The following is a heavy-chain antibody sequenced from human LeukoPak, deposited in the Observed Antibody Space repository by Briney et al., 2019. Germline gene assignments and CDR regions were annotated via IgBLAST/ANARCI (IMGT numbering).Heavy chain of an antibody. CDR2: IFPSGGEI. Sequence: GGSLRLSCAASGFTFSTFAMIWVRQPPGKGLEWVSSIFPSGGEIHYADSVKGRFTISRDNSKNTLYLQMNSLRAEDTAVYYCAKDARRLARILGRETRYYYYYYMDVWGKGTTVTVSS. CDR3: AKDARRLARILGRETRYYYYYYMDV. J-gene: IGHJ6*03. V-gene: IGHV3-23*01. CDR1: GFTFSTFA. D-gene: IGHD5-12*01.